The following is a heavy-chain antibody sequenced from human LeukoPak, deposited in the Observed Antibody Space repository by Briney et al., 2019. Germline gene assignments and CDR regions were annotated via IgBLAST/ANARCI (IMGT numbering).Heavy chain of an antibody. CDR1: GGTFSSYA. CDR3: ARGWGFVVVPAALDY. D-gene: IGHD2-2*01. V-gene: IGHV1-3*01. CDR2: INAGNGNT. Sequence: ASVNVSCKASGGTFSSYAISWVRQAPGQRLEWMGWINAGNGNTKYSQKFQGRVTITRDTSASTAYMELSSLRSEDTAVYYCARGWGFVVVPAALDYWGQGTLVTVSS. J-gene: IGHJ4*02.